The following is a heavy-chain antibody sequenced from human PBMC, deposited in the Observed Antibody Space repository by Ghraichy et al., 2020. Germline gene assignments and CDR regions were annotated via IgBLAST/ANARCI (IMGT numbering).Heavy chain of an antibody. CDR1: GGSISYDY. J-gene: IGHJ4*02. V-gene: IGHV4-59*01. CDR3: ARALSSSSPLDY. Sequence: SQTLSLTCIVSGGSISYDYWSWIRQPPGKGLEWIGYIYHSGSTNYNPSLKSRVTISVDTPKNQFSLQLTSVTAADTAMYYCARALSSSSPLDYWGQGTLVTVSS. CDR2: IYHSGST. D-gene: IGHD6-6*01.